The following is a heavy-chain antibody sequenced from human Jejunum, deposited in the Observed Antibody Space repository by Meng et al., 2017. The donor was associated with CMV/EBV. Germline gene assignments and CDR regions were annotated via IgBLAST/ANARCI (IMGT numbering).Heavy chain of an antibody. CDR3: ARESGSYYWFDP. Sequence: GSGPGLGKSLQTLSFTCFVSAGSISGYYWSWTRQPAGKGLEWIGRIYTSGSTHYNPSLKSRLTMSVDLSNNQIPLKLRSVTAADTAVYYCARESGSYYWFDPWGQGTLVTVSS. D-gene: IGHD1-26*01. CDR1: AGSISGYY. CDR2: IYTSGST. V-gene: IGHV4-4*07. J-gene: IGHJ5*02.